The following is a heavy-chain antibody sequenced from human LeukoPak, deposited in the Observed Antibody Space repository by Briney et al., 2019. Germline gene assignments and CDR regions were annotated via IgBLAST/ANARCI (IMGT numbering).Heavy chain of an antibody. D-gene: IGHD2-15*01. CDR3: AKGGCRGTCNPLAY. CDR1: GFTFSGSG. J-gene: IGHJ4*02. V-gene: IGHV3-23*01. Sequence: GGSLRLSCAASGFTFSGSGMSWVRQAPGKGLEWISSSGDSDGSTYYADSLKGRFTISRDKSNNTLYLQMNNLSAEDTAVYYCAKGGCRGTCNPLAYWGQGALVTVSP. CDR2: SGDSDGST.